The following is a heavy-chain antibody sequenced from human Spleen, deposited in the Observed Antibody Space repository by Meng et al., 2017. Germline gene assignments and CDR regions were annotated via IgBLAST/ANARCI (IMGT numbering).Heavy chain of an antibody. CDR3: TTVTYYYDSTAPDD. V-gene: IGHV3-15*01. CDR1: GFTVSSNE. CDR2: IKSITDGGTT. J-gene: IGHJ4*02. D-gene: IGHD3-22*01. Sequence: GGSLRLSCAASGFTVSSNEMSWVRQAPGKGLEWVGRIKSITDGGTTDYAAPVKGRFTISRHDSKNTLYLQMNSLKTEDTAIYYCTTVTYYYDSTAPDDWGQGTLVTVSS.